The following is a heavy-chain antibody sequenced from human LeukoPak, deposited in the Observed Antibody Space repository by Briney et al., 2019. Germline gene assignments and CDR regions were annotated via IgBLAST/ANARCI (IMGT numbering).Heavy chain of an antibody. CDR1: GFTFSSYG. D-gene: IGHD3-9*01. CDR3: AREWVSAYHILTAYPISGYFDY. Sequence: GRSLRLSCAASGFTFSSYGMHWVRQAPGKGLEWVAVIWYDGSNKYYADSVKGRFTISRDNSKNTLYLQMNSLRAEDTAVYYCAREWVSAYHILTAYPISGYFDYWGQGTLVTVSS. CDR2: IWYDGSNK. J-gene: IGHJ4*02. V-gene: IGHV3-33*01.